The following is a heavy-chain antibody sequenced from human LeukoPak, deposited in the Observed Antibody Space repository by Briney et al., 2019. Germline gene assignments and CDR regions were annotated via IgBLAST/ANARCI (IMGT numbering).Heavy chain of an antibody. D-gene: IGHD2-15*01. CDR2: IYDSGST. CDR3: ARDCSGGSCYGAFDI. CDR1: GASIRSGDYY. Sequence: SETLSLTCTVSGASIRSGDYYWSWIRQPPGKGLEWIGYIYDSGSTYYNPSLKSRITISVDTSENRFSLKLSSVTATDTAVYHCARDCSGGSCYGAFDIWGQGTMVTVSS. J-gene: IGHJ3*02. V-gene: IGHV4-30-4*01.